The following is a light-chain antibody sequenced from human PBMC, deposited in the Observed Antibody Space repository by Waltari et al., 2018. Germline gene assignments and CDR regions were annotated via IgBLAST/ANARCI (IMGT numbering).Light chain of an antibody. CDR2: DAS. J-gene: IGKJ1*01. CDR1: QSISRY. CDR3: QQRDNWPRT. V-gene: IGKV3-11*01. Sequence: IVLTQSPATLSLSPGERAALPCRASQSISRYLAWYQQKPGKAPRLLIYDASNRATGIPARFSGRGSGTDFTLSITTLEPEDFAVYYCQQRDNWPRTFGQGTRVEV.